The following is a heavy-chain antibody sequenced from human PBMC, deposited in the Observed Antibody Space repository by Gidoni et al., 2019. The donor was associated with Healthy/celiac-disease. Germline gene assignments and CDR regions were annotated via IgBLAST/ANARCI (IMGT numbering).Heavy chain of an antibody. Sequence: EVQLLEAGGGWVKPGGVVRLYCAACGFSVSSYAMSWVRQAPGKGLEWVSAISCSGGSTYYADSVKGRFTISRDNSKNTLYLQMNSLRAEDTAVYYCAKAEQWLVRGYCIDVWGQGTTVTVSS. D-gene: IGHD6-19*01. CDR2: ISCSGGST. CDR3: AKAEQWLVRGYCIDV. CDR1: GFSVSSYA. J-gene: IGHJ6*02. V-gene: IGHV3-23*01.